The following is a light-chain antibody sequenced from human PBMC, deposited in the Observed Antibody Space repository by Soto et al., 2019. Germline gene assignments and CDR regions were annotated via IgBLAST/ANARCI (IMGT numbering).Light chain of an antibody. CDR2: AAS. CDR3: QLLNSYLFA. V-gene: IGKV1-9*01. CDR1: QSIGRF. Sequence: DIHMTKCPATLPQSLGDRFTTTCRARQSIGRFLNWHQQKPGKAPSVLINAASTLQSGVPSRFSGSGSATEFTLTISSLQPEDFATYYCQLLNSYLFAFGQGTKVDI. J-gene: IGKJ1*01.